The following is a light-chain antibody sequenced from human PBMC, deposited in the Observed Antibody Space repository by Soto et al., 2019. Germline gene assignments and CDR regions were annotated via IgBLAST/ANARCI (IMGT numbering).Light chain of an antibody. CDR3: QQRSNWPPIT. V-gene: IGKV3D-20*02. CDR1: QTISSSY. Sequence: EIVLTQSPGTLSLSPGERATLSCRASQTISSSYLAWYQQKPGQAPRLLIYGASSRAPGIPARFSGSGSGTDFTLTISSLEPEDFAVYYCQQRSNWPPITFGQGTRLEIK. J-gene: IGKJ5*01. CDR2: GAS.